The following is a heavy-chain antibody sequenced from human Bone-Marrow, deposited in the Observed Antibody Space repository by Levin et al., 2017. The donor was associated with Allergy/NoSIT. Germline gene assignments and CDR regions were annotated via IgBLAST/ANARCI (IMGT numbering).Heavy chain of an antibody. CDR1: GGSISNYY. CDR2: IDYSRST. CDR3: ARGGWYSDL. Sequence: SETLSLTCTVSGGSISNYYWTWIRQPPGKRLEWIGYIDYSRSTSYNPSLKSRVTISVDTSRNQFSLKLSSVTAADTAVYFCARGGWYSDLWGRGTLVTVSS. V-gene: IGHV4-59*01. D-gene: IGHD3-16*01. J-gene: IGHJ2*01.